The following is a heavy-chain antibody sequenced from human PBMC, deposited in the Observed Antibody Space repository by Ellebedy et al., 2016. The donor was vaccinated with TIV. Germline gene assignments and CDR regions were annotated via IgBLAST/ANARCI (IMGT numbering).Heavy chain of an antibody. CDR3: ARIGSYSVRD. D-gene: IGHD2-15*01. CDR1: GGSFSGYY. Sequence: SETLSLXCAVYGGSFSGYYWSWIRQPPGKGLEWIGEINHSGSTNYNPSLKSRVTISADTSKNQFSLKLNSVTAADTAVYYCARIGSYSVRDWGQGTLVTVSS. J-gene: IGHJ4*02. CDR2: INHSGST. V-gene: IGHV4-34*01.